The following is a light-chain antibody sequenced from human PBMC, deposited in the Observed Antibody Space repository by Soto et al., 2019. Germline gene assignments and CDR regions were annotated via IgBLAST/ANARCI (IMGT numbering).Light chain of an antibody. CDR3: IQALQTPWT. J-gene: IGKJ1*01. CDR2: LDS. Sequence: DIVMTQSPLSLPVTPGEPASISCRSSQSLLHSNGYNYLDWYLQKPGQSPQLLIYLDSNRASGATDSFSGSGSGTDYTLNISSVEAADVEGYYCIQALQTPWTFDQGTKVEIK. CDR1: QSLLHSNGYNY. V-gene: IGKV2-28*01.